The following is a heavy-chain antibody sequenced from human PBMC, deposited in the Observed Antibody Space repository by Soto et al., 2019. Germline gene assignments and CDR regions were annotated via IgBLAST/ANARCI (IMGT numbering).Heavy chain of an antibody. Sequence: ASGXVSCKVSGYTLTEFSMHCVRQAPGKGLEWMGGFGPDDGETTYAQKFQGRVTMTEDTTTDTAYMELSSLRSEDTAVYYCATDLRGYYDFWSGYPPPRGIDPWGEGTLVTVS. V-gene: IGHV1-24*01. J-gene: IGHJ5*02. CDR1: GYTLTEFS. CDR3: ATDLRGYYDFWSGYPPPRGIDP. D-gene: IGHD3-3*01. CDR2: FGPDDGET.